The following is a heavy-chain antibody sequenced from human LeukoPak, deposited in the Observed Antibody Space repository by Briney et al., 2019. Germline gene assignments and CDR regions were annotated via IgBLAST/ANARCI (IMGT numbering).Heavy chain of an antibody. V-gene: IGHV3-30*18. CDR3: AKDQGPSYYYYDSSCMDV. CDR1: GFTFSSYG. D-gene: IGHD3-22*01. J-gene: IGHJ6*02. CDR2: ISYDGSNK. Sequence: PGGSLRLSCAASGFTFSSYGMHWVRQAPGKGLEWVAVISYDGSNKYYADSVKGRFTISRDNSKNTLYLQMNSLRAEDTAVYYCAKDQGPSYYYYDSSCMDVWGQGTTVTVSS.